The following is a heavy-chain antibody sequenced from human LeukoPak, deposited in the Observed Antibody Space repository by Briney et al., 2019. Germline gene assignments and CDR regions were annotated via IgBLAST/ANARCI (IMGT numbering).Heavy chain of an antibody. CDR2: INPSGGST. D-gene: IGHD6-19*01. CDR1: GYTFTSYY. CDR3: RCIAVAGTTSGFDY. J-gene: IGHJ4*02. V-gene: IGHV1-46*01. Sequence: GASVNVSCKASGYTFTSYYMHWVRQAPGQGLEWMGIINPSGGSTSYAQKFQGRVTMTRDTSTSTVYMELSSLRSEDTAVYYCRCIAVAGTTSGFDYWGQGTLVTASS.